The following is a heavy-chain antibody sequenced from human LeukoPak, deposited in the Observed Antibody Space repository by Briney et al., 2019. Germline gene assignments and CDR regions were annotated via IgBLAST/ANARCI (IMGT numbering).Heavy chain of an antibody. CDR1: GGSISNYY. CDR2: IYYSGST. V-gene: IGHV4-59*01. CDR3: ARAGYYDSSGYLHNTFDY. D-gene: IGHD3-22*01. J-gene: IGHJ4*02. Sequence: PSETLSLTCTVSGGSISNYYWSWIRQPPGKGLEWIGYIYYSGSTNYNPSLKSRVTISVDTSKNQFSLKLSSVTAADTAVYYCARAGYYDSSGYLHNTFDYWGQGTLVTVSS.